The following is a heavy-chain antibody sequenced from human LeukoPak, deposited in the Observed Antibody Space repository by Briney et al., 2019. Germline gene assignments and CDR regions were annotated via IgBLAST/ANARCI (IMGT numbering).Heavy chain of an antibody. V-gene: IGHV3-30-3*01. CDR2: ISYDGSSK. Sequence: GGSLRLSCAASGFTFSSYAMHWVRQAPGKGLEWVAVISYDGSSKYYADSVKGRFTISRDNSKNTLYLQMNSLRAEDTAVYYCARSYYDFWSGALGHWGQGTLVTVSS. J-gene: IGHJ1*01. CDR1: GFTFSSYA. CDR3: ARSYYDFWSGALGH. D-gene: IGHD3-3*01.